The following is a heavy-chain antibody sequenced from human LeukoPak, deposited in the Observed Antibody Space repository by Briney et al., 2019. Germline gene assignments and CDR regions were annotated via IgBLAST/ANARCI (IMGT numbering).Heavy chain of an antibody. CDR1: GFTFSNYA. Sequence: GGSLRLSCAASGFTFSNYAMHWVRQTPGKGLEWVAIISYDGTNKYYAASVKGRFTISRDNSKNTLWLQMDSLRAEDTAVYYCARGGAAAGRSYYYYGMDVWGQGTTVTVSS. CDR2: ISYDGTNK. CDR3: ARGGAAAGRSYYYYGMDV. J-gene: IGHJ6*02. D-gene: IGHD6-13*01. V-gene: IGHV3-30-3*01.